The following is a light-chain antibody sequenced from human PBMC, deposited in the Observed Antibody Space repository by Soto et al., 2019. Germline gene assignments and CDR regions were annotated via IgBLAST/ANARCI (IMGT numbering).Light chain of an antibody. Sequence: QSVLTQPASVSGSPGQSITISCAGSSSDVGAYDYVSWYQHHPGKAPKLIIYEVNRRPSGVSNRFSGSKSGHKASLTISGLQAEDEAEYYCASYAGGNKVFGTGTKVTVL. J-gene: IGLJ1*01. CDR3: ASYAGGNKV. CDR2: EVN. V-gene: IGLV2-14*01. CDR1: SSDVGAYDY.